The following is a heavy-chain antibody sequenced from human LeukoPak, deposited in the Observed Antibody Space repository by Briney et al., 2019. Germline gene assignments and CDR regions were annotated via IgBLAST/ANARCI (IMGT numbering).Heavy chain of an antibody. J-gene: IGHJ5*02. CDR3: ARDNYGDYNWFDP. CDR1: GFTFSINA. CDR2: MYSGGST. V-gene: IGHV3-53*01. Sequence: GGSLRLSCAASGFTFSINAMSWVRQAPGKGLEWISVMYSGGSTYYADSVKGRFTISRDNSKNTVYLQMNSLRAEDTAVYYCARDNYGDYNWFDPWGQGTLVTVSS. D-gene: IGHD4-17*01.